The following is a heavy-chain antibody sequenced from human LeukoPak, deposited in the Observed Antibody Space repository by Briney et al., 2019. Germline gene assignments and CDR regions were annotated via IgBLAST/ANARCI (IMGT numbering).Heavy chain of an antibody. J-gene: IGHJ3*02. D-gene: IGHD6-6*01. CDR3: ASYRYGSSFAFDI. CDR2: IYSGGST. CDR1: GFTVSTNY. V-gene: IGHV3-66*01. Sequence: PGGSLRLSCGASGFTVSTNYMSWVRQGPGKGLEWVSIIYSGGSTYYADSVKGRFTISRDNSKNTLYLQMNSLRAEDTAVYYCASYRYGSSFAFDIWGQGTMVTVSS.